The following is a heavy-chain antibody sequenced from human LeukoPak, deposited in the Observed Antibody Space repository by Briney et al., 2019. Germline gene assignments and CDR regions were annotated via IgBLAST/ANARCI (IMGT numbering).Heavy chain of an antibody. CDR3: AREGIAAAGTNDAFDI. D-gene: IGHD6-13*01. CDR2: INPSGGST. Sequence: ASVKVSCKASGYTFTSYYMHWVRQAPGQGLEWMGIINPSGGSTSYAQKFQGRVTMTRDMCTSTVYMELSSLRSEDTAVYYCAREGIAAAGTNDAFDIWGQGTMVTVSS. V-gene: IGHV1-46*01. CDR1: GYTFTSYY. J-gene: IGHJ3*02.